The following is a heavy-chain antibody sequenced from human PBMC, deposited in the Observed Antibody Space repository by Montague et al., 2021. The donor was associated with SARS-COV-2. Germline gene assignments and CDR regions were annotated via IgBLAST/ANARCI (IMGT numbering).Heavy chain of an antibody. CDR3: ARVRITMIVVVDAFDI. CDR2: IYYSGST. CDR1: GGSISSGGYY. V-gene: IGHV4-31*03. D-gene: IGHD3-22*01. J-gene: IGHJ3*02. Sequence: TLSLTCTVSGGSISSGGYYWSWIRQHPGKGLEWIGYIYYSGSTYYNPSLKSRVTISVDTSKNQFSLKLISVTAADTAVYDCARVRITMIVVVDAFDIWGQGTMVTVSS.